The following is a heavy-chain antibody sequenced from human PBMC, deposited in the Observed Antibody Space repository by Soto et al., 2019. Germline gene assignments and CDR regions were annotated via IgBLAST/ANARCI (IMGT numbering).Heavy chain of an antibody. CDR1: GFTFSSYA. D-gene: IGHD1-26*01. V-gene: IGHV3-30-3*01. Sequence: QVQLVESGGGVVQPGRSLRLSCAASGFTFSSYAMHWVRQAPGKGLEWVAVISYDGSNKYYADSVKGRFTISRDNSKNTLYLQMNSLRAEDTAVYYCARDQGEWELDAFDIWGQGTMVTVS. CDR3: ARDQGEWELDAFDI. J-gene: IGHJ3*02. CDR2: ISYDGSNK.